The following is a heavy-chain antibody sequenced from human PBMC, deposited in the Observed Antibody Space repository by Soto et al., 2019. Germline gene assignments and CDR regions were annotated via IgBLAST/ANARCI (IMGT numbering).Heavy chain of an antibody. CDR3: ARQYYIWGSYRPDAFDI. CDR2: IYPGDSDT. D-gene: IGHD3-16*02. V-gene: IGHV5-51*01. CDR1: GYSFTSYW. Sequence: PGESLKISCKGSGYSFTSYWIGWVRQMPGKGLEWMGIIYPGDSDTRYSPSFQGQVTISADKSISTAYLQWSSLKASDTAMYYCARQYYIWGSYRPDAFDIWGRGTMVTVSS. J-gene: IGHJ3*02.